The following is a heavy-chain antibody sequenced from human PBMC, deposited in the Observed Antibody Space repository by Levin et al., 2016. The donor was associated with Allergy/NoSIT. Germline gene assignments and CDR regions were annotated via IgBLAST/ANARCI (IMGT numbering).Heavy chain of an antibody. CDR2: ISSSSSYI. J-gene: IGHJ6*02. CDR3: AREPSYYYGMDV. Sequence: VRQAPGKGLEWVSSISSSSSYIYYADSVKGRFTISRDNAKNSLYLQMNSLRAEDTAVYYCAREPSYYYGMDVWGQGTTVTVSS. V-gene: IGHV3-21*01.